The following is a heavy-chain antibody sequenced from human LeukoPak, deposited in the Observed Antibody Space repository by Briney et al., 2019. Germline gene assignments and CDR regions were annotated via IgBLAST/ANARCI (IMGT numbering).Heavy chain of an antibody. J-gene: IGHJ4*02. V-gene: IGHV4-4*02. CDR2: IYHSGST. CDR3: ARGPSSTSCCDY. D-gene: IGHD2-2*01. CDR1: GGSISSSNW. Sequence: PSGTLSLTCAVSGGSISSSNWWSWVRQPPGKGLEWIGEIYHSGSTNYNPSLKSRVTISVDKPKNQFSLKLSSVTAADTAVYYCARGPSSTSCCDYWGQGTLVTVSS.